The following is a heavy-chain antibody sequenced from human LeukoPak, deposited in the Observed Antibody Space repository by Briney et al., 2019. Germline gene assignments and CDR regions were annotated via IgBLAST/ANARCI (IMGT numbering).Heavy chain of an antibody. J-gene: IGHJ4*02. D-gene: IGHD3-9*01. Sequence: SVKVSCKASGGTFSSYAISWVRQAPGQGLEWMGGIIPIFGTANYAQKFQGRVTITADESTSTAYTKLSSLRSEDTAVYYCARDSPERSKGYYDILTGYYPFDYWGQGTLVTVSS. V-gene: IGHV1-69*01. CDR2: IIPIFGTA. CDR3: ARDSPERSKGYYDILTGYYPFDY. CDR1: GGTFSSYA.